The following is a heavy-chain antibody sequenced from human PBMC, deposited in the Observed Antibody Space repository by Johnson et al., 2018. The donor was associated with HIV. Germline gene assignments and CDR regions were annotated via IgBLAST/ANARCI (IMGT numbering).Heavy chain of an antibody. CDR3: ARDRALGWEPVGALDV. V-gene: IGHV3-30*19. J-gene: IGHJ3*01. D-gene: IGHD1-26*01. CDR1: GFTFSSYG. Sequence: QVQLVESGGGVVQPGRSLRLSCAASGFTFSSYGMHWVRQAPGKGLEWVAVISSDGGAEYYADSVKGRFTISRDNSKNTLYLQMNSLKTEDTALYYCARDRALGWEPVGALDVWGQGTMVTVSS. CDR2: ISSDGGAE.